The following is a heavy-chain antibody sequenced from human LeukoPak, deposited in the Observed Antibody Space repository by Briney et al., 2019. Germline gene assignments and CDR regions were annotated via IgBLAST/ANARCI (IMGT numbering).Heavy chain of an antibody. CDR3: ARHPGYSFGQNYQYYYLDV. D-gene: IGHD5-18*01. Sequence: GSLRLSCAVSGLTVTDNYMSWVRQPPGKGLEWIGSVHYNGRTFYNPPLTSRVTISIDTSKNQFSLRLSSVTVADTAVYFCARHPGYSFGQNYQYYYLDVWGKGTTVTVSS. V-gene: IGHV4-39*01. CDR2: VHYNGRT. J-gene: IGHJ6*03. CDR1: GLTVTDNY.